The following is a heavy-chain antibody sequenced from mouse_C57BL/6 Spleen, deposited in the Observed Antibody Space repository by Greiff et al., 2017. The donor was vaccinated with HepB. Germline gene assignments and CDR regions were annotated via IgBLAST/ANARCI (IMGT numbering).Heavy chain of an antibody. D-gene: IGHD2-1*01. CDR2: ISDGGSYT. V-gene: IGHV5-4*03. CDR3: ARGKLFYAMDY. Sequence: EVKLMESGGGLVKPGGSLKLSCAASGFTFSSYAMSWVRQTPEKRLEWVATISDGGSYTYYPDNVKGRFTISRDNAKNNRYLQMSHLKSEDTAMYYCARGKLFYAMDYWGQGTSVTVSS. CDR1: GFTFSSYA. J-gene: IGHJ4*01.